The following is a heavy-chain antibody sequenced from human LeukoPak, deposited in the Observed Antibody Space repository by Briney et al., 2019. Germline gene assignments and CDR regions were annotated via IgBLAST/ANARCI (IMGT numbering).Heavy chain of an antibody. J-gene: IGHJ4*02. CDR1: GGSISHYY. Sequence: PSETLSLTCTVSGGSISHYYWNWIRQPPGKGLEWIGFFSYSGSTNYNPSLKSRVTISVDTSKNQFSLKLTSVTAADTAVYYCARDGPGDVGFHYWGQGTLVTVSS. CDR2: FSYSGST. CDR3: ARDGPGDVGFHY. V-gene: IGHV4-59*01. D-gene: IGHD7-27*01.